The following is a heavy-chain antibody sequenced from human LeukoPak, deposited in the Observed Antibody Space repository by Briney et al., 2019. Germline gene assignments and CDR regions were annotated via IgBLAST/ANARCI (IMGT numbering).Heavy chain of an antibody. D-gene: IGHD6-13*01. J-gene: IGHJ4*02. Sequence: GGSLRLSCAASGFSFSSYTMNWVRQAPGKGLEWVSSISSRSNSIYYADSVKGRFTVSRDNAKNSLYLEVNSLRAEDTAIYYCARVGTLQLVQGIDHWGQGTLVTVSS. V-gene: IGHV3-21*01. CDR1: GFSFSSYT. CDR2: ISSRSNSI. CDR3: ARVGTLQLVQGIDH.